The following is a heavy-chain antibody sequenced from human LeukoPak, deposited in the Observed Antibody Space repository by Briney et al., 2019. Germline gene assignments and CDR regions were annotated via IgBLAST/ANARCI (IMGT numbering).Heavy chain of an antibody. J-gene: IGHJ5*02. CDR3: AREGFGELLPFDP. V-gene: IGHV3-21*01. D-gene: IGHD3-10*01. CDR2: ISSSSSYI. CDR1: GFTVSSYY. Sequence: PGGSLRLSCAASGFTVSSYYMTWVRHAPGKGLEWVSSISSSSSYIYYADSVKGRFTISRDNAKNSLYLQMNSLRAEDTAVYYCAREGFGELLPFDPWGRGTLVTVSS.